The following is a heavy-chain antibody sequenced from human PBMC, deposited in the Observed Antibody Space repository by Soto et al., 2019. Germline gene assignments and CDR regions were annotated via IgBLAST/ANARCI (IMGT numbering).Heavy chain of an antibody. CDR1: GGTFSSHA. Sequence: SVKVSCKVSGGTFSSHAISWVRQAPGQGLEWMGGIIPFFKATSFAQKFQGRVTITADDSTSTAYMDLYSLGSEDTAVYYCARDXPLNYYDGTFSYYAMDVWGQGTTVTVSS. CDR3: ARDXPLNYYDGTFSYYAMDV. CDR2: IIPFFKAT. J-gene: IGHJ6*02. D-gene: IGHD3-16*01. V-gene: IGHV1-69*01.